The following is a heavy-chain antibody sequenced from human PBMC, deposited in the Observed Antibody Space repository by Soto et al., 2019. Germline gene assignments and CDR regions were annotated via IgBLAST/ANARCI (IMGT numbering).Heavy chain of an antibody. CDR1: GFTFSTYW. D-gene: IGHD2-21*01. J-gene: IGHJ4*02. CDR3: ARSGWVITPRSLFDY. Sequence: EVQLVESGGGLVQPGGSLRLSCAAPGFTFSTYWMSWVRQAPGKGLEWVANIKQDGSEKYYVDSVKGRFTIARDNAKNSVYLQMNSLRDEDTAVYYCARSGWVITPRSLFDYWGQGTLVTVSS. V-gene: IGHV3-7*05. CDR2: IKQDGSEK.